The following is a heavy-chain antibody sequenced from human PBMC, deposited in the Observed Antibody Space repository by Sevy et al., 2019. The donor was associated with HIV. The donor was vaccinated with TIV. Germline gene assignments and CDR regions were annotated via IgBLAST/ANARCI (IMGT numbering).Heavy chain of an antibody. CDR3: ARGSDGSGSYLDYYYGMDV. D-gene: IGHD3-10*01. CDR2: IKQDGSEK. CDR1: GFTFSSYW. V-gene: IGHV3-7*01. Sequence: GGSLRLSCAASGFTFSSYWMSWVRQAPGKGLEWVANIKQDGSEKYYVDSVKGRFTISRDNAKNSLYLQMNSLRAEDTAVYYCARGSDGSGSYLDYYYGMDVWGQWTTVTVSS. J-gene: IGHJ6*02.